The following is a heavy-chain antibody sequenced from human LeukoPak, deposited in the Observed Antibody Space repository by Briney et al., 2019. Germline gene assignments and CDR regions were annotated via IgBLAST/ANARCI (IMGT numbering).Heavy chain of an antibody. CDR1: GYTFTGYY. CDR3: ARVPSYCSGGSCYSGWNWFDP. Sequence: ASVKVSCKASGYTFTGYYMHWVRQAPGQGLEWMGWINPNSGGTNHAQKFQGRVTMTRDTSISTAYMELSRLRSDDTAVYYCARVPSYCSGGSCYSGWNWFDPWGQGTLVTVSS. V-gene: IGHV1-2*02. D-gene: IGHD2-15*01. CDR2: INPNSGGT. J-gene: IGHJ5*02.